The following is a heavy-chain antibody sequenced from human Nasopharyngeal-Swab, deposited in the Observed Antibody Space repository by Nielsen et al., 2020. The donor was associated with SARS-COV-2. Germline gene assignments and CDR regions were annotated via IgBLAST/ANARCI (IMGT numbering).Heavy chain of an antibody. CDR2: LNSGSSTI. Sequence: GESLKISCAASGFTFTTYCMNWVRQAPGKGLEWVAYLNSGSSTIFYADSVKGRFTISRDNAKNSLFLQMNSLRDEDTAVYYCARDRDYSFDYWGQGTLVTVSS. D-gene: IGHD3/OR15-3a*01. J-gene: IGHJ4*02. CDR3: ARDRDYSFDY. V-gene: IGHV3-48*02. CDR1: GFTFTTYC.